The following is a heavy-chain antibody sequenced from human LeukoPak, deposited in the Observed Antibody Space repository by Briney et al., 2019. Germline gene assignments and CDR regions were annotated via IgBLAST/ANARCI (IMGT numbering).Heavy chain of an antibody. D-gene: IGHD2-15*01. V-gene: IGHV1-2*02. CDR2: INPNSGGT. CDR1: GYTFTCYY. J-gene: IGHJ4*02. CDR3: ARGVLVGDIVVVVAARLDY. Sequence: ASVKVSCKASGYTFTCYYMHWVRQAPGQGLEWMGWINPNSGGTNYAQKFQGRVTMTRDTSISTAYMELSRLRSDDTAVYYCARGVLVGDIVVVVAARLDYWGQGTLVTVSS.